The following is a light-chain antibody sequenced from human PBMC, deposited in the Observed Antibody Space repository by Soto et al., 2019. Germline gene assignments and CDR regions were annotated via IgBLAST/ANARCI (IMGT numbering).Light chain of an antibody. CDR3: QHYGSSPWT. Sequence: EIVLTQSAGTLSLSPGERATLSCRASQTVSGSYLAWFQQKTGQAPRLLIYDASTRAAGVPDRFSGSGSGTYFYLTINRLEPEYFAVYYCQHYGSSPWTFGQGTKVEIK. V-gene: IGKV3-20*01. CDR2: DAS. J-gene: IGKJ1*01. CDR1: QTVSGSY.